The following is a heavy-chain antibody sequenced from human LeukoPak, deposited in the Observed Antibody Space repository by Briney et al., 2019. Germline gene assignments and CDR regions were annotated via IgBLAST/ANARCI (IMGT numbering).Heavy chain of an antibody. CDR2: ISYDGSNK. CDR1: GFTFSSYA. V-gene: IGHV3-30*04. Sequence: PGGSLRLSCAASGFTFSSYAMHWVRQAPGKGLEWVAVISYDGSNKYYADSVKGRFTISRDNSKNTLYLQMNSLRAEDTAVYYCAKDSVWFGETNPFDYWGQGTLVTVSS. CDR3: AKDSVWFGETNPFDY. J-gene: IGHJ4*02. D-gene: IGHD3-10*01.